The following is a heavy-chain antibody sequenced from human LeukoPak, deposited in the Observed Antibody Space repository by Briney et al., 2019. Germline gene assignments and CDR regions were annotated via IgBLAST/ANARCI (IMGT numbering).Heavy chain of an antibody. J-gene: IGHJ4*02. D-gene: IGHD6-6*01. CDR3: AKELVLPHFDC. CDR2: ISYDGSNE. Sequence: QTGGSLRLSCAASGFTFSSYGMHWVRQAPGKGLEWVAVISYDGSNEYYADSVKGRFTISRDNSKNTLYLQMNSLRAEDTAVYYCAKELVLPHFDCWGQGTLVTVSS. CDR1: GFTFSSYG. V-gene: IGHV3-30*18.